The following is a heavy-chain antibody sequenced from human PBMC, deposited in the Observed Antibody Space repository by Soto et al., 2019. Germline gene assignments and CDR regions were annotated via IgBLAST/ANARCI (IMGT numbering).Heavy chain of an antibody. CDR2: ISAYNGNT. CDR1: GYTFTSYG. J-gene: IGHJ4*02. D-gene: IGHD3-22*01. V-gene: IGHV1-18*01. CDR3: ARVRWGYESSGYRQNDY. Sequence: QVQLVQSGAEVKKPGASVKVSCKASGYTFTSYGISWVRQAPGQGLEWMGWISAYNGNTNYAQKLQGRVTMTTDTSTCTAYMELRSLRSDDEAVYYCARVRWGYESSGYRQNDYWGQGTLVTVSS.